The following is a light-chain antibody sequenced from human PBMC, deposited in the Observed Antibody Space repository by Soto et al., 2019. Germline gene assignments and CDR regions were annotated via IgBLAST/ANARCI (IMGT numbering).Light chain of an antibody. Sequence: EIVLTQSPGTLSLSPGERATLSCRASQTVRNNYLAWYQQKPGQAPRLLIYDASSRATGIPDRFSGGGSGTEFTLTISSLQSEDFAVYYCQQYNNWPSITFGQGTRLEIK. CDR3: QQYNNWPSIT. CDR2: DAS. V-gene: IGKV3-20*01. CDR1: QTVRNNY. J-gene: IGKJ5*01.